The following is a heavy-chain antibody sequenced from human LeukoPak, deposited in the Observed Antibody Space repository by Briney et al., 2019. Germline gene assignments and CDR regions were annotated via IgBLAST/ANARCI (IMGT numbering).Heavy chain of an antibody. CDR1: GGSVNSGDYY. J-gene: IGHJ4*02. CDR3: ARSYDSSGYYYFDY. D-gene: IGHD3-22*01. V-gene: IGHV4-39*01. Sequence: SQTLSLTCTVSGGSVNSGDYYWSWIRQPPGKGLEWIGSIYYSGSTYYNPSLKSRVTISVDTSKNQFSLKLSSVTAADTAVYYCARSYDSSGYYYFDYWGQGTLVTVSS. CDR2: IYYSGST.